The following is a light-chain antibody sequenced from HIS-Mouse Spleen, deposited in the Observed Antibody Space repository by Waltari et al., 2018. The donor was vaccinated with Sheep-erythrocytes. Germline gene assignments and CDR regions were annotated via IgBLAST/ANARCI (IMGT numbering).Light chain of an antibody. Sequence: QSALTQPASVSGSPGQSITISCTGTSSDVGSYNLVSWYQQHHGKAPKLRIYEGRKRPSGVSNRFSGSKSGNTASLTISGLQAEDEADYYCCSYAGSSTPWVFGGGTKLTVL. J-gene: IGLJ3*02. CDR1: SSDVGSYNL. V-gene: IGLV2-23*01. CDR2: EGR. CDR3: CSYAGSSTPWV.